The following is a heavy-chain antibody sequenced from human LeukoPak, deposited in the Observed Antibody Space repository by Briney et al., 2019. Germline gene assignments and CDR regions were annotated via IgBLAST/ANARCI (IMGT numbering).Heavy chain of an antibody. Sequence: ASVKVSCKASGYTFNDYYIHWVRQAPGQGLEWMGWINPNSGDANYAQKFQGRVTMTRDTSISTAYMELSRLRSDDTAVYYCARGIPSAARSVRSDYWGQGTLVTVSS. CDR3: ARGIPSAARSVRSDY. V-gene: IGHV1-2*02. J-gene: IGHJ4*02. D-gene: IGHD3-10*01. CDR1: GYTFNDYY. CDR2: INPNSGDA.